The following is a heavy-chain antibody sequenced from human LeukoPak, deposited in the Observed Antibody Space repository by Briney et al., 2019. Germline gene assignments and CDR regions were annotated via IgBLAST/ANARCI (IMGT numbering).Heavy chain of an antibody. CDR2: ISAYNGNT. Sequence: GASVKVSCKASGYTFTSYGISWVRQAPGQGLEWMGWISAYNGNTNYAQKLQGRVTMTTDTSTSTAYMELRSLRSEDTAVYYCARVLIRTAARPFDCWGQGTLVTVSS. CDR1: GYTFTSYG. J-gene: IGHJ4*02. D-gene: IGHD6-6*01. CDR3: ARVLIRTAARPFDC. V-gene: IGHV1-18*01.